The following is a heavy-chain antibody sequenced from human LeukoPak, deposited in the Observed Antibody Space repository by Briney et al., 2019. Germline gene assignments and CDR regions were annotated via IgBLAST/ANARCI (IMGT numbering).Heavy chain of an antibody. Sequence: SETLSLTCNVSGGSISSSSYYWGWIRQPQGKGLEWIGSIYFIGSTYYNPSLKSRVTISVDTSKNQFSLKLSSVSAADTAVYYCAGSPYYYDSSGYHFDFWGQGTLVTVSS. D-gene: IGHD3-22*01. CDR2: IYFIGST. CDR3: AGSPYYYDSSGYHFDF. J-gene: IGHJ4*02. V-gene: IGHV4-39*01. CDR1: GGSISSSSYY.